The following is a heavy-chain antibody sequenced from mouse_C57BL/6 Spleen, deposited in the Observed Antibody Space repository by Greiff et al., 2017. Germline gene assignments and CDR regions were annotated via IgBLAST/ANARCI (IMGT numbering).Heavy chain of an antibody. CDR2: ISNLAYSI. CDR3: ARQGPYYGSSYGYFDV. CDR1: GFTFSDYG. Sequence: EVQLVESGGGLVQPGGSLKLSCAASGFTFSDYGMAWVRQAPRKGPEWVAFISNLAYSIYYADTVTGRFTISRENAKNTLYLEMSSLRSEDTAMYYCARQGPYYGSSYGYFDVWGTGTTVTVSS. V-gene: IGHV5-15*01. D-gene: IGHD1-1*01. J-gene: IGHJ1*03.